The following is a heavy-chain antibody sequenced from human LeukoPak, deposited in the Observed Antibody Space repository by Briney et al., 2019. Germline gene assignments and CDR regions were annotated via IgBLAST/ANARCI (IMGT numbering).Heavy chain of an antibody. CDR1: GGSFSGYY. Sequence: SETLSLTCAVYGGSFSGYYWSWIRQPPGKGLEWIGEINHSGSTNYNPSLKSRVTISVDTSKNQFSLQLNSVTPEDTAVYYCARSLVVVVAATHYYYYYMDVWGKGTTVTISS. D-gene: IGHD2-15*01. CDR3: ARSLVVVVAATHYYYYYMDV. V-gene: IGHV4-34*01. J-gene: IGHJ6*03. CDR2: INHSGST.